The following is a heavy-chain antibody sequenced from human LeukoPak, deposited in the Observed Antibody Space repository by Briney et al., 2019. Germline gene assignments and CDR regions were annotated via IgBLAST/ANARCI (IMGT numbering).Heavy chain of an antibody. Sequence: GGSLRLSYAASGFTFSSYGMHWVRQAPGKGLEWVAVISYDGSNKYYADSVKGRFTISRDNSKNTLYLQMNSLRAEDTAVYYCAKDRVVATPPRTSGMDVWGQGTTVTVSS. J-gene: IGHJ6*02. CDR3: AKDRVVATPPRTSGMDV. CDR1: GFTFSSYG. CDR2: ISYDGSNK. V-gene: IGHV3-30*18. D-gene: IGHD5-12*01.